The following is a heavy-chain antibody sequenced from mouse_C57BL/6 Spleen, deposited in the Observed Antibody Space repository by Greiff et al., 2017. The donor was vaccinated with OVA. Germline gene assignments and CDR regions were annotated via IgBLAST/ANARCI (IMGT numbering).Heavy chain of an antibody. CDR3: ARTKTGYYFYY. V-gene: IGHV1-64*01. J-gene: IGHJ2*01. CDR1: GYTFTSYW. CDR2: IHPNSGST. D-gene: IGHD4-1*01. Sequence: QVQLQQPGAELVKPGASVKLSCKASGYTFTSYWMHWVKQRPGQGLEWIGMIHPNSGSTNYNEKFTSKATLTVDKSSSTAYMQLSSLTSEDASVYYCARTKTGYYFYYWGQGTTLTFSS.